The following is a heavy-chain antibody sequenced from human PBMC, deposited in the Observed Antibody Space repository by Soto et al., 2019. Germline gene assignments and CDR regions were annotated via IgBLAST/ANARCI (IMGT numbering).Heavy chain of an antibody. D-gene: IGHD2-21*02. J-gene: IGHJ2*01. V-gene: IGHV4-39*01. CDR1: GGSISNSNYY. CDR3: ARRDFYGGTFDV. Sequence: QLHLQESGPGLVKPSETLSLSCAVSGGSISNSNYYWVWIRQPPGKGLEWIASIYYSGTSYYKPSLKSRATISLDTSKKQFSLRLTSVTAADTAVYYCARRDFYGGTFDVLGRGTLATISS. CDR2: IYYSGTS.